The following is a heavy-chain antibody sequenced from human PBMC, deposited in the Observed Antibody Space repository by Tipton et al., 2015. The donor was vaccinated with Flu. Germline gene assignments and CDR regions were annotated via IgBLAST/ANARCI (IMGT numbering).Heavy chain of an antibody. V-gene: IGHV4-61*02. J-gene: IGHJ3*02. D-gene: IGHD7-27*01. CDR2: IYTSGST. Sequence: TLSLTCTVSGGSISSGSYYWGWIRQPAGKGLEWIGRIYTSGSTGYNPSLKGRATISVDTSKNQFSLKLSSVTAADTAEYYCARHGKDTGDYLASFDIWGQGTMVTVSS. CDR1: GGSISSGSYY. CDR3: ARHGKDTGDYLASFDI.